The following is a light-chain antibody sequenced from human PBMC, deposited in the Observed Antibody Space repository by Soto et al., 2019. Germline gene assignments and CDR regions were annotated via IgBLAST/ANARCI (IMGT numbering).Light chain of an antibody. Sequence: DIQMTQSPSTLSASVGDRVTITCRASQSISSWLAWYQQEPGKAPKLLIYAASSLQSGVPSRFSGSGSGTDFTLTISSLQPEDFATYYCQQSYGTPITFGQGTRLEI. V-gene: IGKV1-39*01. CDR2: AAS. J-gene: IGKJ5*01. CDR3: QQSYGTPIT. CDR1: QSISSW.